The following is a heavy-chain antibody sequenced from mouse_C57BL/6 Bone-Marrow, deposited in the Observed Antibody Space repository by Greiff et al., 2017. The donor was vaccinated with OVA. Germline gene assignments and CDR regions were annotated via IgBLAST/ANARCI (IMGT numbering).Heavy chain of an antibody. V-gene: IGHV1-64*01. CDR3: ASGRPYYFDY. CDR2: IHPNSGST. D-gene: IGHD2-12*01. J-gene: IGHJ2*01. CDR1: GYTFTSYW. Sequence: QVHVKQPGAELVKPGASVKLSCKASGYTFTSYWMHWVKQRPGQGLEWIGMIHPNSGSTNYNEKFKSKATLTVDKSSSTAYMQLSSLTSEDSAVYYCASGRPYYFDYWGQGTTLTVSS.